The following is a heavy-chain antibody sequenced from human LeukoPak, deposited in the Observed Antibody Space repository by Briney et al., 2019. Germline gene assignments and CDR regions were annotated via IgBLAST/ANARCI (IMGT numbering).Heavy chain of an antibody. CDR2: ITASSTAI. D-gene: IGHD3-10*01. CDR1: GFTFNTYT. J-gene: IGHJ4*02. CDR3: VKVAKYYYGSETYYFFEQ. V-gene: IGHV3-21*01. Sequence: PGGSLRLSCAASGFTFNTYTMNWVRQAPGKGLEWVSSITASSTAIYSADSVKGRFTISRDNAKNFLYLQMNSLRVEDTAIYYCVKVAKYYYGSETYYFFEQWGQGTPVTASS.